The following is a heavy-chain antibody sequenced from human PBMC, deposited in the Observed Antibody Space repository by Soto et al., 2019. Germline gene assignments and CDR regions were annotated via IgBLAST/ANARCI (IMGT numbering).Heavy chain of an antibody. V-gene: IGHV3-11*01. J-gene: IGHJ6*03. Sequence: PGGSLRLSCAASGFTFIDSYMSWIRQATGKGLKRVSYISSSGITIYYADSVKGRFTISRDNAKNSLYLQMSSLRAEDTAVYYCARGWGITMVRGVLPYYYMDVWGKGTTVTVSS. CDR1: GFTFIDSY. CDR2: ISSSGITI. CDR3: ARGWGITMVRGVLPYYYMDV. D-gene: IGHD3-10*01.